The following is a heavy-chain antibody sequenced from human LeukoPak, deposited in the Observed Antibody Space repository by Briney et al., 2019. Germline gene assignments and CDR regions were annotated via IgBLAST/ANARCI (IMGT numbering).Heavy chain of an antibody. D-gene: IGHD1-1*01. Sequence: PGGSLRLSCAASGFTFSGYWMHWVRQAPGKGLVWVSRINSDGGTTNYADSVEGRFTISRDNAKNSLYLQMNSLRAEDTAVYYCARAWKIYGMDVWGQGTTVTVSS. CDR1: GFTFSGYW. J-gene: IGHJ6*02. CDR2: INSDGGTT. CDR3: ARAWKIYGMDV. V-gene: IGHV3-74*01.